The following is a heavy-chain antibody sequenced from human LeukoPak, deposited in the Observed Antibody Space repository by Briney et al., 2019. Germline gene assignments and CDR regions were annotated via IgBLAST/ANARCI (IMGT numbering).Heavy chain of an antibody. V-gene: IGHV3-74*01. Sequence: GGSLRLSSAAPGFTLSSYWLHWVRQAPGKRLWWVSRINSEGRSTSSADSVKRRFTLSRDKVTNTRYLYIHRPRAQDTAVHFSARAGRGGVDDFGIWGQGTMVTVSS. CDR2: INSEGRST. CDR1: GFTLSSYW. J-gene: IGHJ3*02. D-gene: IGHD3-10*01. CDR3: ARAGRGGVDDFGI.